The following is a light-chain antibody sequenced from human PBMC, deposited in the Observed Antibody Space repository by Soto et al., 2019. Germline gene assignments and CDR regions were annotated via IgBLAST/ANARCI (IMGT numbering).Light chain of an antibody. J-gene: IGKJ4*01. CDR3: QHSYSTPPT. V-gene: IGKV1-5*03. CDR1: QTINRW. CDR2: KAS. Sequence: DIQMTQSPSTLSASVGDRVTITCRASQTINRWLAWYQQKPGEVPKLLIYKASVLESGVPSRFSGSGSGTDFTLTISSLQPEDFATYYCQHSYSTPPTFGGGTKVDIK.